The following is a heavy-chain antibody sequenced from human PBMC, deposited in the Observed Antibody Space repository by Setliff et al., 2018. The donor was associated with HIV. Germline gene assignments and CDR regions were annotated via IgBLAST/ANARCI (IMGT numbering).Heavy chain of an antibody. Sequence: SETLSLTCAVYGGSFSGYYWSWIRQPPGKGLEWIGEINHSGSTNYNPSIKSRVTISVDTSKNQFSLKLSSVSAADTAVYFCARWGASGGRPDWHAFDMWGQGTMVTVS. J-gene: IGHJ3*02. V-gene: IGHV4-34*01. CDR3: ARWGASGGRPDWHAFDM. CDR2: INHSGST. CDR1: GGSFSGYY. D-gene: IGHD2-15*01.